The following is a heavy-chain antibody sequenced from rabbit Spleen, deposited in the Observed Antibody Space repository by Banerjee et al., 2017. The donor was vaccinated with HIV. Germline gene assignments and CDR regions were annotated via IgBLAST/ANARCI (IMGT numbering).Heavy chain of an antibody. V-gene: IGHV1S47*01. D-gene: IGHD1-1*01. CDR2: IHAGSGST. Sequence: EQLEESGGGLVKPEGSLTLTCKASGVSFSATYYMCWVRQALGKGPEWIACIHAGSGSTYYASWGNGRFSITRSTSLNTVTLQMTSLTTADTATYFCARNYVNAFDPWGPGTLVTVS. J-gene: IGHJ2*01. CDR3: ARNYVNAFDP. CDR1: GVSFSATYY.